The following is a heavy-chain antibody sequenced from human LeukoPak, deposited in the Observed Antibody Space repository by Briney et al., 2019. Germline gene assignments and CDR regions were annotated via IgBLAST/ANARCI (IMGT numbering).Heavy chain of an antibody. CDR3: VRIGRLVSIGAVDLSY. Sequence: SDTLSLTCTVSGGSVSSTSYDWAWIREPRGRGLEWFGISYHSGSTHHTPSLMSRVTISVYSSKSQFYLKVNSVTAAGTAVYYCVRIGRLVSIGAVDLSYWGQGALVTVSS. J-gene: IGHJ4*02. V-gene: IGHV4-39*01. CDR2: SYHSGST. CDR1: GGSVSSTSYD. D-gene: IGHD6-19*01.